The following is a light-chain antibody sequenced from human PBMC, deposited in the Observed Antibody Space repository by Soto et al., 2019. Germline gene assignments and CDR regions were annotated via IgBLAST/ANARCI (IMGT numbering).Light chain of an antibody. CDR3: QQYDNSPSYT. V-gene: IGKV3-20*01. CDR2: GAS. Sequence: EIVLTQSPGTLSLSPGERATLSCRASQSVSNNYLAWYQQKPGQAPRLLIYGASSRATGIPDRFSGSGSGTDFTLTISRLEPDDFAVYYCQQYDNSPSYTFGQWTKLEIK. J-gene: IGKJ2*01. CDR1: QSVSNNY.